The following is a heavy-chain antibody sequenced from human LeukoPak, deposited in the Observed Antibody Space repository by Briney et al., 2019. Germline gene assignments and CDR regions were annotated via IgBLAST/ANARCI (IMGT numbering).Heavy chain of an antibody. J-gene: IGHJ4*02. CDR3: ARGAGAGYNLQPFDY. CDR1: GGSISSYY. D-gene: IGHD5-24*01. V-gene: IGHV4-59*08. CDR2: IYYSGST. Sequence: SETLSLTCTVSGGSISSYYWSWIRQPPGKGLEWIGYIYYSGSTKYNPSLKSRVSIAVDTSKNQFSLKLSSVTAADTAVYYCARGAGAGYNLQPFDYWGQGTLVTVSS.